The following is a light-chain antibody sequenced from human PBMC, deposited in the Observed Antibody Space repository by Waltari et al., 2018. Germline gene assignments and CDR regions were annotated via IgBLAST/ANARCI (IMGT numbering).Light chain of an antibody. J-gene: IGLJ2*01. CDR1: SFNNGSNY. V-gene: IGLV1-47*01. CDR2: TNS. Sequence: QSVLTQPPSASGPPGPRVTLPCSGNSFNNGSNYVYWYQQLPGTAPKLLIYTNSERPSGVPDRFSGSKSGTSASLAISGLRSEDEGDYFCAAWDDRLTVVVFGGGTKLTVL. CDR3: AAWDDRLTVVV.